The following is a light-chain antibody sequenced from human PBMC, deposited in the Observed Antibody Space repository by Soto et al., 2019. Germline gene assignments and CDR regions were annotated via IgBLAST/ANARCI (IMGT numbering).Light chain of an antibody. Sequence: EIVMTQSPATLSLSPGERATLSCRASQSVRSNLAWYQHKPGQAPRLLVYAASTRATVVPARFSASGSGTEFTLTISGLQSEDFAVYYCHPYDHWSEAFGQGTRLEIK. V-gene: IGKV3-15*01. CDR1: QSVRSN. J-gene: IGKJ5*01. CDR2: AAS. CDR3: HPYDHWSEA.